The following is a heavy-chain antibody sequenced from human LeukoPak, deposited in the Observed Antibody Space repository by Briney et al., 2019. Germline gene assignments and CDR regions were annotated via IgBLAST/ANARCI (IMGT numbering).Heavy chain of an antibody. Sequence: GPLRLSCEASGFTFTTYSMTWVRQAPGKGLEWVSIISSGSSAIFSADALKGRFTISRDDAKNLLYLDMNSLRAEDTAVYYCARGHTAVTRHFDFWGQGTLVTVSS. CDR1: GFTFTTYS. D-gene: IGHD4-17*01. CDR2: ISSGSSAI. J-gene: IGHJ4*02. V-gene: IGHV3-21*01. CDR3: ARGHTAVTRHFDF.